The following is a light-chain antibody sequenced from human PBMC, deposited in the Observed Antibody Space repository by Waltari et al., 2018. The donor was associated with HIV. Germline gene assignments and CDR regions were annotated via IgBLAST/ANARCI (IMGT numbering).Light chain of an antibody. CDR1: SSDVGGYNY. CDR3: SSYSRSGTLV. CDR2: AVS. V-gene: IGLV2-14*01. J-gene: IGLJ2*01. Sequence: QSALTQPAYVSGSPGQSITISCTGTSSDVGGYNYVSWYQQHPGKAPKLMIYAVSNRASGVSNRFCGSKSGNTASLVISGLQSEDEGYYYCSSYSRSGTLVFGGGTTLTVL.